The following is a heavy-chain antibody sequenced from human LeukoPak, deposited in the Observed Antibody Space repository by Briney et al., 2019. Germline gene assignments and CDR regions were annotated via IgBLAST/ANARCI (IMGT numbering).Heavy chain of an antibody. CDR2: ISSSSSYI. J-gene: IGHJ4*02. CDR3: ARDSSSWYAHDY. CDR1: GFTFSNYS. Sequence: GGSLRLSCAASGFTFSNYSMTWVRQAPGKGLEWVSSISSSSSYIYYADSVKGRFTISRDNAKNSLYLQMNSLRAEDTAVYYCARDSSSWYAHDYWGQGTLVTVSS. V-gene: IGHV3-21*01. D-gene: IGHD6-13*01.